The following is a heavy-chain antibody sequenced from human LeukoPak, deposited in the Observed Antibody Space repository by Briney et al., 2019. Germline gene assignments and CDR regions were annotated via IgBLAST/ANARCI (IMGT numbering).Heavy chain of an antibody. Sequence: GGSLRLSCAASGLTVRLNYISWVRQAPGKGLEWVSVIYSGDSTFYADSVKGRFTMSRDNSKNTVFLQMNGLRVEGTAVYYCANWKFGGPSYWGQGTLVTVSS. D-gene: IGHD3-10*01. J-gene: IGHJ4*02. CDR1: GLTVRLNY. CDR3: ANWKFGGPSY. CDR2: IYSGDST. V-gene: IGHV3-66*01.